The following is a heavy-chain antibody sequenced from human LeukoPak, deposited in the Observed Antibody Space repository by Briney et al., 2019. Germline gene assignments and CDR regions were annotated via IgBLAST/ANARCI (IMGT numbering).Heavy chain of an antibody. J-gene: IGHJ6*02. CDR1: GFTFSSYG. CDR2: IWYDGSNK. Sequence: GRSLRLSCAASGFTFSSYGMHWVRQAPGKGLEWVAVIWYDGSNKYYADSVKGRFTISRDNSKNTLYLQMNSLRAEDTAVYYCARGYRYYDFWSGYGMDVWGQGTTVTVSS. CDR3: ARGYRYYDFWSGYGMDV. D-gene: IGHD3-3*01. V-gene: IGHV3-33*01.